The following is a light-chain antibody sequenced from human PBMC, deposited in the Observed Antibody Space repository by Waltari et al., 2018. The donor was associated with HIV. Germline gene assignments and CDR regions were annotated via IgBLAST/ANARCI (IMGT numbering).Light chain of an antibody. V-gene: IGLV3-25*03. Sequence: QPPSASVSPGQTARIACSGDALPTQYVFWYQQRPGQAPVMVIYRDEERPSGIPDRFSGSSAGTTVTLTISGVQAEDEADYYCQSADSTGTYWVFGGGTKLTVL. CDR3: QSADSTGTYWV. J-gene: IGLJ3*02. CDR1: ALPTQY. CDR2: RDE.